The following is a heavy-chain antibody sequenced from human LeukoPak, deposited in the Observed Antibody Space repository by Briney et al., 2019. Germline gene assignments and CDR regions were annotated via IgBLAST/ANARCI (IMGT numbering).Heavy chain of an antibody. J-gene: IGHJ4*02. CDR2: ISGSGGST. CDR3: AKTGWYGHFDY. D-gene: IGHD6-19*01. Sequence: LSLTCTVSGGSISSDGYYWTWIRQHPGKGLEWVSAISGSGGSTYYADSVKGRFTISRDNSKNTLYLQMNSLRAEDTAVYYCAKTGWYGHFDYWGQGTLVTVSS. CDR1: GGSISSDGYY. V-gene: IGHV3-23*01.